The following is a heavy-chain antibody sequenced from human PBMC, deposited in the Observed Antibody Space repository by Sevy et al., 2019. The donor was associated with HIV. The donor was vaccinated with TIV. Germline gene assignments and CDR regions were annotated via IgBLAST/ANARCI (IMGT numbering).Heavy chain of an antibody. J-gene: IGHJ6*02. Sequence: ASVKVSCKASGYTFSSYGISWVRQAPGQGLEWMGWISDYNGYTNYAHKFQGRVTMSTETSTGTAYLELRSLGSDDTAVYFGAREGYYYRSGTYRPPNYYGMDVWGQGTAVTVSS. CDR1: GYTFSSYG. CDR2: ISDYNGYT. CDR3: AREGYYYRSGTYRPPNYYGMDV. V-gene: IGHV1-18*01. D-gene: IGHD3-10*01.